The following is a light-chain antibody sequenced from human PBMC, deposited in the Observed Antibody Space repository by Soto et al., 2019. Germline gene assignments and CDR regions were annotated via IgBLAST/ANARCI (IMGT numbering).Light chain of an antibody. J-gene: IGKJ4*01. CDR3: QQLNSYPLT. V-gene: IGKV1-9*01. CDR2: AAS. CDR1: QGISSY. Sequence: IHFTPTPTFLSASVGGRFTITLLASQGISSYLAWYQQKPGKAPKLLIYAASTLQSGVPSRFSGSGSGTEFTLTISSLQPEDFATYYCQQLNSYPLTFGGGTKVDIK.